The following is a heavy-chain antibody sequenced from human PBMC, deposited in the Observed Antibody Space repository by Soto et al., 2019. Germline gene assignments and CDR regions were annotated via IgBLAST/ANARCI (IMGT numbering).Heavy chain of an antibody. CDR1: GFTFGIYA. D-gene: IGHD1-26*01. V-gene: IGHV3-23*01. J-gene: IGHJ4*02. CDR2: ISATGGST. Sequence: EVQLLESGGGLVQPGGSLRLSCAASGFTFGIYAMNWVRQAPGKGLEWVSTISATGGSTFYADSVKSRFTISRDNSKNTLYLQMNSLRAEDTAIYYSAKDLISYYSFDFWGQGTLVTVSS. CDR3: AKDLISYYSFDF.